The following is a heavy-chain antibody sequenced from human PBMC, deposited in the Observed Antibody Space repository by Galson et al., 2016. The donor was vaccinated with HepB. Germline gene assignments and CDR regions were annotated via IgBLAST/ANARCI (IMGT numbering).Heavy chain of an antibody. CDR3: ARTKGYGAYAGILVFDY. D-gene: IGHD3-16*01. Sequence: SETLSLTCNVSGDSISGYYWSWIRQPAGKGLEWLGRIYSTGSTNYNPSLKSRVTMSVDTPKNQFSLKLTSVTAADTAVYYCARTKGYGAYAGILVFDYWGRGTLVTVSS. V-gene: IGHV4-4*07. J-gene: IGHJ4*02. CDR1: GDSISGYY. CDR2: IYSTGST.